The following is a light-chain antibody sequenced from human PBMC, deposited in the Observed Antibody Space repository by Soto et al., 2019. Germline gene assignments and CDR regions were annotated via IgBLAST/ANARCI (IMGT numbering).Light chain of an antibody. V-gene: IGLV4-60*02. Sequence: QSVLTQSSSASASLGSSVKLTCTLSSGHSSYIIAWHQQQPRKAPRYLMKLEGSGSYNKGSGVPDRFSGSSSGADRYLTISTLQFEDEADYYCETWDSNTHTVFGGGTKLTVL. J-gene: IGLJ3*02. CDR3: ETWDSNTHTV. CDR1: SGHSSYI. CDR2: LEGSGSY.